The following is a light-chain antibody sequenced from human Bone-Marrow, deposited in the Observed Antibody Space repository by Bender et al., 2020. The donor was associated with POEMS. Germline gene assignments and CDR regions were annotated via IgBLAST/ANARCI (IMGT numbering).Light chain of an antibody. CDR1: TNDVGSYNL. V-gene: IGLV2-23*02. CDR2: EVV. Sequence: QSALTQPASVSGSPGQSITISCTGTTNDVGSYNLVSWYLQYPGKAPKLIIYEVVKRPSGVSTRFSGSKSGNTASLTVSGLQAEDEADYYCCSYVGSSSWVFGGGTKVTVL. J-gene: IGLJ3*02. CDR3: CSYVGSSSWV.